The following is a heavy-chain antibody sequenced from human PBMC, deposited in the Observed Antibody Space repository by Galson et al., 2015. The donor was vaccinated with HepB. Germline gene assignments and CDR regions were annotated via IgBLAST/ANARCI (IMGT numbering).Heavy chain of an antibody. CDR3: TTSYYYDGNGQTYYFDY. J-gene: IGHJ4*02. D-gene: IGHD3-22*01. Sequence: SLRLSCAASGFIFSNAWMNWVRQAPGKGLEWVGRIKSKTDGGTTDYAAPVKGRFTISRDDSKNTLYLQMNSLKTEDTAVYYCTTSYYYDGNGQTYYFDYWGQGTLVTVSS. CDR2: IKSKTDGGTT. CDR1: GFIFSNAW. V-gene: IGHV3-15*07.